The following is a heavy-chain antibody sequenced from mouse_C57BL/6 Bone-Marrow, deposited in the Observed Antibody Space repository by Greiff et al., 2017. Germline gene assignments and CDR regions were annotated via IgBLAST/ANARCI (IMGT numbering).Heavy chain of an antibody. Sequence: LLEPGASVKISCKAFGYTFTDYYMTLVKQSHGKSLEWIGDINPNNGGTSYNQKFKGKATLIVDKSSSTAYMKLHSLICEDSAVYYSASSGIYWAYNGYYWFAYWGQGTLVTVSA. CDR3: ASSGIYWAYNGYYWFAY. V-gene: IGHV1-26*01. D-gene: IGHD2-3*01. J-gene: IGHJ3*01. CDR1: GYTFTDYY. CDR2: INPNNGGT.